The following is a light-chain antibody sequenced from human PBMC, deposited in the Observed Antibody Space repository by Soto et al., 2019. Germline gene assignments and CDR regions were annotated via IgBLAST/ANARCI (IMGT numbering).Light chain of an antibody. V-gene: IGKV3-20*01. Sequence: ENVLTQSPGTLSLSPGERATLSCRASQSVTSNFLAWYQQKPGQAPRLLIYGASTRAAGVPDRFSGSGSGTDLTLTITSLEPDDFAVYYCQQYGRSPLLYTFGQGTKLGVK. CDR2: GAS. J-gene: IGKJ2*01. CDR1: QSVTSNF. CDR3: QQYGRSPLLYT.